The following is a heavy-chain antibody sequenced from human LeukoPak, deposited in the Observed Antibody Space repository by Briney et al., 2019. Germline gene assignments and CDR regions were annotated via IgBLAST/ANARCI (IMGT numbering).Heavy chain of an antibody. D-gene: IGHD6-19*01. Sequence: PSETLSLTCAVYGGSFSGYYWTWIRQPPGKGLEWIGEINHSGSTNYNPSLKSRVTISADTSRNHFSLNLSSVTAADTAVYYCARGRSGSSSGWPKRYHFDYWGQGTLVTVSS. J-gene: IGHJ4*02. CDR1: GGSFSGYY. V-gene: IGHV4-34*01. CDR3: ARGRSGSSSGWPKRYHFDY. CDR2: INHSGST.